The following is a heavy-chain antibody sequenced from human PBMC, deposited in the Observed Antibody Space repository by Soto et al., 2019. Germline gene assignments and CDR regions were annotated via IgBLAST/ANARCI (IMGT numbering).Heavy chain of an antibody. V-gene: IGHV2-5*02. CDR1: GFSLSTSGVG. CDR2: IYWDDDK. Sequence: QITLKESGPTLVKPTQTLTLTFTFSGFSLSTSGVGVGWIRQPPGKALEWLALIYWDDDKRYSPSLKSRLTITKDTSKNQVVLTTTNMDPVDTATYYCALTYYGSGSYYNVRWFDPWGQGTLVTVSS. D-gene: IGHD3-10*01. CDR3: ALTYYGSGSYYNVRWFDP. J-gene: IGHJ5*02.